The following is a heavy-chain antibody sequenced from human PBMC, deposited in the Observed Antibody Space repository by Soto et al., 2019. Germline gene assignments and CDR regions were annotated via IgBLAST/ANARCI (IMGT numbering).Heavy chain of an antibody. D-gene: IGHD6-19*01. Sequence: QVQLQESGPGLVKPSGTLSLTCAVSGGSISSSNWWSWVRQPPGKGLEWIGEIYHSGSTKYNPSLKGRVTISVDKAKHHCALNLSAVTAADTAVYYRARVAVPLGPWGQRTLVSVSS. CDR2: IYHSGST. CDR1: GGSISSSNW. V-gene: IGHV4-4*02. CDR3: ARVAVPLGP. J-gene: IGHJ5*02.